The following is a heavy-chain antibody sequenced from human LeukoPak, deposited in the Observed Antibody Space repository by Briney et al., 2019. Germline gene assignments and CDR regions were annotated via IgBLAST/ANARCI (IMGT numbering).Heavy chain of an antibody. V-gene: IGHV4-30-4*01. Sequence: SQTLSLTCTVSGGSISSGDYYWSWIRQPPGKGLEWIGNIYYSGSTYYNPSLESRVTISVDTSKNQFSLKLSSVTAADTAVYYCARSNVLLWFGDSQNYGMDVWGQGTTVTVSS. CDR2: IYYSGST. D-gene: IGHD3-10*01. CDR3: ARSNVLLWFGDSQNYGMDV. CDR1: GGSISSGDYY. J-gene: IGHJ6*02.